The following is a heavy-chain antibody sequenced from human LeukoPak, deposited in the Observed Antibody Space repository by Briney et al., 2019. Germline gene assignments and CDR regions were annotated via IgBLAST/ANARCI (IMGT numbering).Heavy chain of an antibody. J-gene: IGHJ4*02. Sequence: GASVKVSCKASGYTFTSYYVHWVRQAPGQGLEWMGIINPSGGSTSYAQKFQGRVTMTRDTSTSTVYMELSSLRSEDTAVYYCARETNSGPRGGDFDYWGQGTLVTVSS. V-gene: IGHV1-46*01. CDR3: ARETNSGPRGGDFDY. CDR2: INPSGGST. D-gene: IGHD5-12*01. CDR1: GYTFTSYY.